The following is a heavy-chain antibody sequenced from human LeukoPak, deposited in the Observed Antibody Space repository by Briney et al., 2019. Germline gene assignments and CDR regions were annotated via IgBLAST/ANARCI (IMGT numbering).Heavy chain of an antibody. V-gene: IGHV3-30*03. CDR2: ISYDGSNK. J-gene: IGHJ4*02. Sequence: PGRSLRLSCAASGFTFSSYGMHWVRQAPGKGLEWVAVISYDGSNKYYADSVKGRFTISRDNSKNTLYLQMNSLRAEDTAVYYCARDTVEWGSYFDYWGQGTLVTVSS. D-gene: IGHD3-16*01. CDR3: ARDTVEWGSYFDY. CDR1: GFTFSSYG.